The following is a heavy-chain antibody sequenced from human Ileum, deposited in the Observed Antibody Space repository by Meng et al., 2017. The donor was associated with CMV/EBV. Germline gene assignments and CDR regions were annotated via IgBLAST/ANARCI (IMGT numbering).Heavy chain of an antibody. CDR2: ITSDGSYT. CDR3: VRKTPEYPNWFDP. D-gene: IGHD2-2*01. Sequence: GESLKISCAASGFTFSMYWMHWVRQAPGKGLVWVSGITSDGSYTSYADSVKGRFTISSDNAQNTLNLQLNSLRDEDTAVYYCVRKTPEYPNWFDPWGQGTLVTVSS. V-gene: IGHV3-74*01. CDR1: GFTFSMYW. J-gene: IGHJ5*02.